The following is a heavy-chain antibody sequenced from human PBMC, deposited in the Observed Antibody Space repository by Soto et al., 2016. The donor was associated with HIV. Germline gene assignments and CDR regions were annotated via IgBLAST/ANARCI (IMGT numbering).Heavy chain of an antibody. J-gene: IGHJ3*02. Sequence: EVQLVESGGGLVQPGGSLRLSCAASGFTFSSYAMHWVRQAPGKGLEYVSAISSNGGSTYYANSVKGRFTISRDNSKNTLYLQMGSLRAEDTAVYYCARGGYDSSGAFDIWGQGTMVTVSS. V-gene: IGHV3-64*01. CDR2: ISSNGGST. D-gene: IGHD3-22*01. CDR1: GFTFSSYA. CDR3: ARGGYDSSGAFDI.